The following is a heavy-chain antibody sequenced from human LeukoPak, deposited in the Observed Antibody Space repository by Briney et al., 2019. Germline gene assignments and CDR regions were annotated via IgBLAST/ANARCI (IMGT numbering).Heavy chain of an antibody. CDR3: ARDSRITIFGVVIIPFDP. J-gene: IGHJ5*02. V-gene: IGHV3-21*01. CDR2: ISSSSSYI. D-gene: IGHD3-3*01. CDR1: GFTFSSYS. Sequence: GGSLRLSCAASGFTFSSYSMNWVRQAPGKGLEWVSSISSSSSYIYYADSVKGRFPISRDNAKNSLYLQMNSLRAEDTAVYYCARDSRITIFGVVIIPFDPWGQGTLVTVSS.